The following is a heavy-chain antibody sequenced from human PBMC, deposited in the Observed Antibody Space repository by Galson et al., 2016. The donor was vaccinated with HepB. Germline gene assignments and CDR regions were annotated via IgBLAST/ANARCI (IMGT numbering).Heavy chain of an antibody. CDR3: ARDPRGATGAGFYYYGMDV. J-gene: IGHJ6*02. CDR2: IIPIFRTA. V-gene: IGHV1-69*13. D-gene: IGHD4/OR15-4a*01. CDR1: GGTFISDA. Sequence: SVKVSCKASGGTFISDAISWVRQAPGQGLEWMGEIIPIFRTANYAQKFQGRVTITADESTSTAYLELSSLRSEDTAVYYCARDPRGATGAGFYYYGMDVWGQGTTVTVSS.